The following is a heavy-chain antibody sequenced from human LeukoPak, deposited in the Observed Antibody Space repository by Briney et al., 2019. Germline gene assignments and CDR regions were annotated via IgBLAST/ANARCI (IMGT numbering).Heavy chain of an antibody. V-gene: IGHV3-23*01. CDR1: AFTFSSYA. J-gene: IGHJ4*02. CDR3: AKSGKASCSGGSCYSVDN. CDR2: ISAGGGYT. D-gene: IGHD2-15*01. Sequence: GGSLRLSCAASAFTFSSYAMSWVRQAPGKGLEWVSAISAGGGYTYYADSVKGRFTISRDNSKNTLYLQMNSLRAKDTAVYYCAKSGKASCSGGSCYSVDNWGQGTLVTVSS.